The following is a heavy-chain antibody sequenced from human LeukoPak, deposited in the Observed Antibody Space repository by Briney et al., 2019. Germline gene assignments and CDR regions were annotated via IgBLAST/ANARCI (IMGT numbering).Heavy chain of an antibody. J-gene: IGHJ4*02. Sequence: PGGSLRLSCAASGFTFSSYGMHWVRQAPGKGLEWVAVISYDGSNKYYADSVKGRFTISRDNSKNTLYLQMNSLRAEDTAVYYCAKNYDILTGYYMGYFDYWGQGTLVTVSS. V-gene: IGHV3-30*18. D-gene: IGHD3-9*01. CDR2: ISYDGSNK. CDR3: AKNYDILTGYYMGYFDY. CDR1: GFTFSSYG.